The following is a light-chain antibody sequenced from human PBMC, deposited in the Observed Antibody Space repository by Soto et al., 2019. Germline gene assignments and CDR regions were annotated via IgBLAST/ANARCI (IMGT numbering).Light chain of an antibody. J-gene: IGKJ4*01. CDR1: QGLSSY. CDR3: QQLNSYPLT. Sequence: IQLTQSPSSLSASVGDRVTITCRASQGLSSYLAWYQQKPGKAPKLLIYAASSLQSGVPSRFSGSGSGTDFTPNLSSLQPEDFATYYCQQLNSYPLTFGGGTKVEIK. CDR2: AAS. V-gene: IGKV1-9*01.